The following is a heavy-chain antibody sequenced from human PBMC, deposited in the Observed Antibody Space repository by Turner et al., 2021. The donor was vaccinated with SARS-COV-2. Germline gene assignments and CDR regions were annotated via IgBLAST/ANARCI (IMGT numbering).Heavy chain of an antibody. CDR1: GYTFTGYY. CDR2: INPNSGGT. CDR3: ARSIVVVPAAISY. Sequence: QVQLVQSGAEVKKPGASVKVSCKASGYTFTGYYMHWVRQAPGQGLEWMGWINPNSGGTNYAQKFQGRDTMTRDMSISTAYMELSRLRSDDTAVYYCARSIVVVPAAISYWGQGTLVTVSS. D-gene: IGHD2-2*02. J-gene: IGHJ4*02. V-gene: IGHV1-2*02.